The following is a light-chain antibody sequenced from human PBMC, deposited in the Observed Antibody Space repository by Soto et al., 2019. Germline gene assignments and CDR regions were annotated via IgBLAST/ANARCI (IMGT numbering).Light chain of an antibody. CDR2: EGS. J-gene: IGLJ1*01. CDR3: CSYAGSSTYV. CDR1: SRDVGSYNL. Sequence: QSALTQPASVSGSPGQSIAISCTGTSRDVGSYNLVSWYQQHPGKAPKVMIYEGSKRPSGVSDRFSGSKSGNTASLTISGLQADDEADYYCCSYAGSSTYVSGTGTKVTVL. V-gene: IGLV2-23*01.